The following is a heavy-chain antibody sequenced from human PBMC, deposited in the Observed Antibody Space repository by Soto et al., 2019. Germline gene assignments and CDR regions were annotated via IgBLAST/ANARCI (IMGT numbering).Heavy chain of an antibody. D-gene: IGHD1-26*01. V-gene: IGHV4-34*01. Sequence: TLSLTCAVYGKSLSGYYWSWIRQPPGKALEWIGEINHSGNTNYNPSLKSRVTISVDTSKNQLFLNLSSVTAADTAMYYCARHHVRGRTIAGAAEFWGQGTLVTVSS. CDR3: ARHHVRGRTIAGAAEF. J-gene: IGHJ4*02. CDR2: INHSGNT. CDR1: GKSLSGYY.